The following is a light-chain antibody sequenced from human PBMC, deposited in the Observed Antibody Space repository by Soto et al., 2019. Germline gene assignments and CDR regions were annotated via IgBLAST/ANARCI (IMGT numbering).Light chain of an antibody. CDR2: DVS. CDR3: CSSSNSNDLV. V-gene: IGLV2-8*01. J-gene: IGLJ3*02. CDR1: SSDVGNYNS. Sequence: QSALTQPPSASGSPGQSVTISCTGTSSDVGNYNSVSWYQQHPGKAPKLMIFDVSRRPSGVPHRFSGSKSGNTASLTVSGLQPEDEADYYCCSSSNSNDLVFGGGTKLTVL.